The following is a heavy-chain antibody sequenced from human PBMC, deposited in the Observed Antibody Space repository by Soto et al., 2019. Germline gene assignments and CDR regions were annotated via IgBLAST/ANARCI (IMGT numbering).Heavy chain of an antibody. D-gene: IGHD3-16*01. CDR3: AKGNVWGSLNGAFDI. V-gene: IGHV3-23*01. Sequence: GGSLRLSCAASGFTFGSYAMSWVRQAPGKGLEWVSAISGSGGSTYYADSVKGRFTISRDNSKNTLYLQMNSLRAEDTAVYYCAKGNVWGSLNGAFDIWGQGTMVTVSS. J-gene: IGHJ3*02. CDR2: ISGSGGST. CDR1: GFTFGSYA.